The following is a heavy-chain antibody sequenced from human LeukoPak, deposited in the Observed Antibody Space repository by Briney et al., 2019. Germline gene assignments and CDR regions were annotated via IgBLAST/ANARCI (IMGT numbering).Heavy chain of an antibody. Sequence: ASVKVSCKASGYTFTSYAMHWVRQAPGQRLEWMGWINAGNGNTKYSQKFQGRVTITRDTSASTAYMELCSLRSEDTAVYYCARLAMVRGDFDYWGQGTLVTVSS. D-gene: IGHD3-10*01. J-gene: IGHJ4*02. CDR2: INAGNGNT. V-gene: IGHV1-3*01. CDR3: ARLAMVRGDFDY. CDR1: GYTFTSYA.